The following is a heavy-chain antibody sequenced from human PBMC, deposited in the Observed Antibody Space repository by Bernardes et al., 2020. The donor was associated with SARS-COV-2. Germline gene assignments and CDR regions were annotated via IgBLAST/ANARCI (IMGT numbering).Heavy chain of an antibody. CDR3: VRSAFSGGSGYFFDS. Sequence: GGSLRLSCAASGFTFSSYWIHWVRQVPGKGLVWVSRINNDGRTITYADSVKGRFIISRDNAKNTQYLQMNSLRVEDVAMYYCVRSAFSGGSGYFFDSWGQGTLVTVSS. J-gene: IGHJ4*02. D-gene: IGHD3-22*01. CDR2: INNDGRTI. V-gene: IGHV3-74*01. CDR1: GFTFSSYW.